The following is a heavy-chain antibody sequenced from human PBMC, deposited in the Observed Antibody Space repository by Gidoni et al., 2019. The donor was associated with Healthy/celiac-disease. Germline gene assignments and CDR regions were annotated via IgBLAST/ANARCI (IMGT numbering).Heavy chain of an antibody. CDR1: GFTFRSYA. J-gene: IGHJ1*01. Sequence: EVQLLESGGGLVRPGGSLRLACAASGFTFRSYALRWVRQAPGKGLEWVSAISGSGGSTYYADSVKGRFTISRDNSKNTLYLQMNSLRAEDTAVYYCAKDPGYIYSGYDLRGSGYFQHWGQGTLVTVSS. D-gene: IGHD5-12*01. CDR3: AKDPGYIYSGYDLRGSGYFQH. V-gene: IGHV3-23*01. CDR2: ISGSGGST.